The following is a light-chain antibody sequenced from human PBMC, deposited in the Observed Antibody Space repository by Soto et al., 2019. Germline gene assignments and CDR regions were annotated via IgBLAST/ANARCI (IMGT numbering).Light chain of an antibody. Sequence: NFMLTQPHSVSESPGKTVTISCSRSSGSIASNYVQWYQQRPGSAPTTVIYENNQRPSGVPDRFSGSIDSSSTSASLTISGLKTEDEADYYCQSSDSGIVVFGGGTKLTVL. CDR2: ENN. J-gene: IGLJ2*01. CDR1: SGSIASNY. CDR3: QSSDSGIVV. V-gene: IGLV6-57*04.